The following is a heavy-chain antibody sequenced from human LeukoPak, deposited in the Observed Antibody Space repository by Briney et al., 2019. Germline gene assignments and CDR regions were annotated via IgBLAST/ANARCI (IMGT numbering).Heavy chain of an antibody. J-gene: IGHJ4*02. CDR3: ARAKTRGVLDY. CDR2: ISSSGSTI. D-gene: IGHD2-8*01. CDR1: GFTFSDYY. V-gene: IGHV3-11*04. Sequence: GGSLRLSCAASGFTFSDYYMSWIRQAPGKGLEWVSYISSSGSTIYYADSVRGRFTISRDNAKNSLYLQMKSLRAEDTAVYCCARAKTRGVLDYWGQGTLVTVSS.